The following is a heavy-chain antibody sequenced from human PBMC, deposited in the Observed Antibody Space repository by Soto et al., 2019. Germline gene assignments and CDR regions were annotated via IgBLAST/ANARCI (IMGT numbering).Heavy chain of an antibody. Sequence: SETLSLTCAVYGGSFSGYYWSWIRQPPGKGLEWIGEINHRGSTNYNPSLKSRVTISVDTSKNQFSLKLSSVTAADTAVYYCARGPYDFWSGDYPHYYYYGMDVWGQGTTVTVSS. D-gene: IGHD3-3*01. CDR1: GGSFSGYY. J-gene: IGHJ6*02. CDR2: INHRGST. V-gene: IGHV4-34*01. CDR3: ARGPYDFWSGDYPHYYYYGMDV.